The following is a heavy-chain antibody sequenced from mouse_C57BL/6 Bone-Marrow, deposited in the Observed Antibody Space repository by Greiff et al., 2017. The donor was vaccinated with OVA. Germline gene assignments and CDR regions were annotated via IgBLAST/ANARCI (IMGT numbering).Heavy chain of an antibody. V-gene: IGHV14-1*01. J-gene: IGHJ2*03. CDR1: GFNFKDYY. Sequence: VQLQQSGAELVRPGASVKLSCTASGFNFKDYYMHWVKQRPEQGLEWIGRIDPEDGDTEYAPKFQGKATMTADTSSNTAYLQLSSLTSEDTAVYYCNPRYWLRRRGNFGFCYQGTSLTVSA. D-gene: IGHD2-2*01. CDR3: NPRYWLRRRGNFGF. CDR2: IDPEDGDT.